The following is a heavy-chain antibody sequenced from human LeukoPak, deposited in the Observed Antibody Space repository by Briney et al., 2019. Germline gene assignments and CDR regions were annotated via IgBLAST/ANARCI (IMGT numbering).Heavy chain of an antibody. D-gene: IGHD3-22*01. J-gene: IGHJ4*02. CDR3: AKDENYYGGDGFYYAPWYFDD. CDR2: ISNDGGST. CDR1: GFTFSNYA. V-gene: IGHV3-23*01. Sequence: GGSLRLSCAASGFTFSNYAMSWVRQAPGRGLEGVSGISNDGGSTGYADSVKGRFTVSRDNSKDTLYLEMNSLRDEDTAVYYCAKDENYYGGDGFYYAPWYFDDWGQGTLVTVSS.